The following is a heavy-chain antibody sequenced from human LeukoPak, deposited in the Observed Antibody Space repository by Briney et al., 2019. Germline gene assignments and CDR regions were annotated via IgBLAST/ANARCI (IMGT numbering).Heavy chain of an antibody. Sequence: GGSLRLSCAASGFTFSSYEMNWVRQAPGKGLEWVSYISSSGSTIYYADSVKGRFTISRDNAKNSLYLQMNSLREEDTAVYYCARDTRYSTYSWGQGTLVTVSS. V-gene: IGHV3-48*03. CDR1: GFTFSSYE. CDR2: ISSSGSTI. J-gene: IGHJ4*02. CDR3: ARDTRYSTYS. D-gene: IGHD2-15*01.